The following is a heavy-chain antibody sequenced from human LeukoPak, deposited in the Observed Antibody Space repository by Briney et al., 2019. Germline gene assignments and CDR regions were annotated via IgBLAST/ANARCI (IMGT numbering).Heavy chain of an antibody. Sequence: PSETLSLTCAVYGGSFSGYYWSWIRQPPGKGLEWIGEINHSGSTNYNPSLKSRVTISVDKSKNQFSLKLSSVTAADTAVYYCAREKSLEPYYYYCMDVWGKGTTVTVSS. J-gene: IGHJ6*03. CDR2: INHSGST. CDR3: AREKSLEPYYYYCMDV. CDR1: GGSFSGYY. D-gene: IGHD1-1*01. V-gene: IGHV4-34*01.